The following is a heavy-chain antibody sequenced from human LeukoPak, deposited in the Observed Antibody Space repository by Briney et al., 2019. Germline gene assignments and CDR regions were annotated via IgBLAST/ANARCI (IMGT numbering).Heavy chain of an antibody. V-gene: IGHV3-23*01. D-gene: IGHD6-19*01. CDR1: GFTFSSYA. Sequence: GGSLRLSCAASGFTFSSYAMSWVRQAPGKGLEWVSGISGSGGSTHYADSVKGRFTISRDNSNNTLYLHMNSLRGEDTAVYYCAKDRGQWPRYYFDYWGQGTLVTVSS. CDR2: ISGSGGST. CDR3: AKDRGQWPRYYFDY. J-gene: IGHJ4*02.